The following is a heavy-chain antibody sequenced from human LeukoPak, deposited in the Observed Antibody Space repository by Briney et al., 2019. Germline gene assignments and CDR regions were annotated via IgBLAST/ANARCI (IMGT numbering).Heavy chain of an antibody. CDR1: GFSFSNYW. CDR3: ARPRQMTTVTSFDY. Sequence: GSLRLSCAASGFSFSNYWMSWVRQAPGKGLEWVANIKQDGSEKYYVDSVKGRSTISSDNAKNSLYLQMNNLRAEDTAVYYCARPRQMTTVTSFDYWGQGTLVTVSS. J-gene: IGHJ4*02. D-gene: IGHD4-17*01. V-gene: IGHV3-7*03. CDR2: IKQDGSEK.